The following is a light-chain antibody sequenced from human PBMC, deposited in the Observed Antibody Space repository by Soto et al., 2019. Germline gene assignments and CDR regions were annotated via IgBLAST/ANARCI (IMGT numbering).Light chain of an antibody. CDR1: QSISSY. J-gene: IGKJ3*01. CDR3: QQSYSTPFT. Sequence: DIQMTQSPYSLSASVGDTVTITCRASQSISSYLNWYQQKPGKAPKLLIYAASSLQSGVPSRFSGSGSGTVFTLTISSLQPEDFATYYCQQSYSTPFTFGPGTKVDIK. V-gene: IGKV1-39*01. CDR2: AAS.